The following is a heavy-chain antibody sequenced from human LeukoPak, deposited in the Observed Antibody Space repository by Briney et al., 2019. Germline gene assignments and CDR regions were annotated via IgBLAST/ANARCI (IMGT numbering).Heavy chain of an antibody. V-gene: IGHV3-30*03. CDR1: GFTFSSYG. CDR3: ARPNRGLWPLFDY. Sequence: GRSLRLSCAASGFTFSSYGMHWVRQAPGKGLEWVAVISYDGSNKYYADSVKGRFTISRDNSKNTLYLQMNSLRSEDTAVYYCARPNRGLWPLFDYWGQGTLVTVSS. CDR2: ISYDGSNK. D-gene: IGHD4/OR15-4a*01. J-gene: IGHJ4*02.